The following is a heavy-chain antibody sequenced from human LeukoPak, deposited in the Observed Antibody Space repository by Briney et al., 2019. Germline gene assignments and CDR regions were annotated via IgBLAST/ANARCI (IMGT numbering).Heavy chain of an antibody. CDR3: ARDRWGERAFDT. CDR2: IKDDETT. D-gene: IGHD7-27*01. J-gene: IGHJ3*02. V-gene: IGHV3-74*03. CDR1: GFTFSVFW. Sequence: GGSLRLSCAASGFTFSVFWMHWVRQTPEKVLVWVSLIKDDETTTYADSVTGRFTISRDNAKKTVYLQMNSLRAEDTGMYFCARDRWGERAFDTWGRGTMVSVSS.